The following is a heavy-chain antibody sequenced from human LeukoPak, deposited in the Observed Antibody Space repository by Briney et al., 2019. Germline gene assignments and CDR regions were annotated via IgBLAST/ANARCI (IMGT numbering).Heavy chain of an antibody. J-gene: IGHJ4*02. CDR2: ISAYNGNT. CDR3: ARDRAYYYDSSGYYGEAADY. D-gene: IGHD3-22*01. CDR1: GYTFTSYG. V-gene: IGHV1-18*01. Sequence: ASVKVSCKASGYTFTSYGIGWVRQAPGQGLEWMGWISAYNGNTNYAQKLQGRVTMTTDTSTSTAYMELRSLRSDDTAVYYCARDRAYYYDSSGYYGEAADYWGQGTLITVSS.